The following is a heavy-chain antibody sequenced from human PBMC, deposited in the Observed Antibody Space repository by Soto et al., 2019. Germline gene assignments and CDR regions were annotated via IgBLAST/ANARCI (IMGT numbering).Heavy chain of an antibody. J-gene: IGHJ4*02. CDR3: ARHIALSGSFPFDY. V-gene: IGHV4-59*08. D-gene: IGHD3-3*01. Sequence: SETLSLTCAVYGGSFSSYYWSWIRQPPGKGLEWIGYIYYSGSTNYNPSLKSRVTISVNTSENQFSLKLSSVTAADTAVYYCARHIALSGSFPFDYWGQGTLVTVS. CDR1: GGSFSSYY. CDR2: IYYSGST.